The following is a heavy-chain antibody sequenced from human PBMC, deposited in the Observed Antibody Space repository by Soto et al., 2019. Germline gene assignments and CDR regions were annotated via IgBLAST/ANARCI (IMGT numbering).Heavy chain of an antibody. CDR1: GFTFSSYA. CDR3: AKKVGATPGPFDY. D-gene: IGHD1-26*01. J-gene: IGHJ4*02. V-gene: IGHV3-23*01. Sequence: LRLSCAASGFTFSSYAMSWVRQAPGKGLEWVSAISGSGGSTYYADSVKGRFTISRDNSKNTLYLQMNSLRAEDTAVYYCAKKVGATPGPFDYWGQGTLVTVSS. CDR2: ISGSGGST.